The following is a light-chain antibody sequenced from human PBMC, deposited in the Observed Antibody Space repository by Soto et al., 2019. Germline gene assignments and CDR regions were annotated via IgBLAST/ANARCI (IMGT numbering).Light chain of an antibody. V-gene: IGKV1-9*01. CDR3: QQLYSHPLT. Sequence: IQLTQSPSCLSASVGDRFTITCRASQGITSYLAWYQQRPGKAPGLLIYSASTLQSGVPSRFSGSGYGTDFSLTISNLQPEDFATYYCQQLYSHPLTFGGGTKWIS. CDR2: SAS. CDR1: QGITSY. J-gene: IGKJ4*01.